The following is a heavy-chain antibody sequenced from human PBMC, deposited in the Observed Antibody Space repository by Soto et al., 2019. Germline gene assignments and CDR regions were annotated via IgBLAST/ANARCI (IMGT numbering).Heavy chain of an antibody. CDR1: GFTFSSYW. V-gene: IGHV3-74*01. J-gene: IGHJ5*02. CDR3: SRGWLVTDESFDH. D-gene: IGHD6-19*01. CDR2: INSDGSST. Sequence: PGGSLRLSCAASGFTFSSYWLHWVRQAPGKGLVWVSRINSDGSSTSYADSVKGRFTISRDNAKNTLYLQMNSLRAEDTAVYYCSRGWLVTDESFDHWGQGTLVTVSS.